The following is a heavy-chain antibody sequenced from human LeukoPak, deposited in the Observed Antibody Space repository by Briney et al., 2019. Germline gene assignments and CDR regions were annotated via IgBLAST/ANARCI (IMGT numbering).Heavy chain of an antibody. CDR2: FVSDDNR. V-gene: IGHV3-74*01. J-gene: IGHJ6*02. Sequence: GGSLRLSCAASGFSITNYYMHWVRQAPGKGLEWVSRFVSDDNRVYADSVKGRFTISRDNAKNTLYLQMNSLRADDTAVYYCARVGITYYYDSSGSYHGPFRGVLDVWGQGTTVTVSS. CDR1: GFSITNYY. CDR3: ARVGITYYYDSSGSYHGPFRGVLDV. D-gene: IGHD3-22*01.